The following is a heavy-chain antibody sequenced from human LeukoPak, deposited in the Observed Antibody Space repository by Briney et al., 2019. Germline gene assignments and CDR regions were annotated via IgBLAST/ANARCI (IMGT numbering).Heavy chain of an antibody. CDR3: ARDFCGGDCYSRSTYMDV. CDR1: GYTFTGYY. D-gene: IGHD2-21*02. V-gene: IGHV1-2*02. J-gene: IGHJ6*04. Sequence: ASVKVSCKAPGYTFTGYYMHWVRQAPGQGLEWMGRINPNSGGANYAQKLQGRVTMTRATSISTAYMELSRLRSDDTAVYYCARDFCGGDCYSRSTYMDVWGKGTTVTVSS. CDR2: INPNSGGA.